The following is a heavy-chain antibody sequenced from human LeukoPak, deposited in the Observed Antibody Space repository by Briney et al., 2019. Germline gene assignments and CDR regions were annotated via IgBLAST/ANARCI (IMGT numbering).Heavy chain of an antibody. V-gene: IGHV1-8*01. Sequence: ASVKVSRKASGYTFTSYDINWVRQATGQGPEWMGWMNPNSGNTGYAQKFQSRVTMTRNTSISTAYMKLSSLRSEDTAVYYCARVMVRGVKATFGYWGQGTLVTVSS. CDR1: GYTFTSYD. CDR2: MNPNSGNT. J-gene: IGHJ4*02. D-gene: IGHD3-10*01. CDR3: ARVMVRGVKATFGY.